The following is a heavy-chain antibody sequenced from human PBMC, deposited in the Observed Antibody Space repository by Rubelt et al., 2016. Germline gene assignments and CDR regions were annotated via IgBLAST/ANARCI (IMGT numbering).Heavy chain of an antibody. CDR1: GGSFSDYY. D-gene: IGHD3-16*01. CDR2: INHSGST. Sequence: QVQLQQWGAGLLKPSETLSLTCAVYGGSFSDYYWSWIRQPPGKGLEWIGEINHSGSTNYNPSLKSRVTISVDTSKSQFSLKLGSVTAADTAVYYCASSNDYVWGSPDSWGQGTLVTVSS. CDR3: ASSNDYVWGSPDS. V-gene: IGHV4-34*01. J-gene: IGHJ4*02.